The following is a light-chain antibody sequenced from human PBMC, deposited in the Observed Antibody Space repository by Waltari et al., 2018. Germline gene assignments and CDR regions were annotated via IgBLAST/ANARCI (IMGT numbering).Light chain of an antibody. Sequence: QSVLTQPPSVSAAPGPKVTISCSGSSPNIGNYLVTWSHQLPGATPKLLIYDNYKRPSGIPDRFSASKSGTSATLDITGLQIGDEADYYCATWDNSLTAVVFGGGTKLTVL. CDR2: DNY. J-gene: IGLJ3*02. CDR3: ATWDNSLTAVV. CDR1: SPNIGNYL. V-gene: IGLV1-51*01.